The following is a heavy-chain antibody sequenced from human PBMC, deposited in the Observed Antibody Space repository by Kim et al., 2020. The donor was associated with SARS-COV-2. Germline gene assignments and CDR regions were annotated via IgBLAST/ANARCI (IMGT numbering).Heavy chain of an antibody. J-gene: IGHJ4*02. D-gene: IGHD6-13*01. V-gene: IGHV3-20*01. CDR3: ARDQGVGSWSPGVFDY. Sequence: GGSLRLSCAASGFTFDDYGMSWVRQAPGKGLEWVSGINWNGGSTGYADSVKGRFTISRDNAKNSLYLQMNSLRAEDMALYHCARDQGVGSWSPGVFDYWGQGTLVTVSS. CDR2: INWNGGST. CDR1: GFTFDDYG.